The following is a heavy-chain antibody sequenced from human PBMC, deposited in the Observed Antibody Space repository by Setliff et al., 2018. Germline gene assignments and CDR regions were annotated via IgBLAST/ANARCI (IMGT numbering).Heavy chain of an antibody. CDR2: IYHSGSA. J-gene: IGHJ3*01. Sequence: SETLSLTCAVSGDSISSGDYFWSWIRQPPGKGLEWIAYIYHSGSAYYNPSLKSRVTMSVDTSKNQFSLHLTSVTAADTAVYYCAREVGTSTSSDAFDVWGQGMMVTVS. CDR1: GDSISSGDYF. D-gene: IGHD1-26*01. V-gene: IGHV4-30-4*08. CDR3: AREVGTSTSSDAFDV.